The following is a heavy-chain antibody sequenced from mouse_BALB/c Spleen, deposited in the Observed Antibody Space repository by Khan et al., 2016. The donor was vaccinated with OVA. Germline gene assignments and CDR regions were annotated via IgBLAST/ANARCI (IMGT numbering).Heavy chain of an antibody. Sequence: QVQLQQSGAELARPGASVKMSCKASGYTFTTYTIHWVKQRPGQGLEWIGYIIPSNDYTNYNQKFKDRATLTADKSSSTAYMQPSSLTSEDSAVYYCVREGAYYRSDGWFAYWGQGTLVTVSA. V-gene: IGHV1-4*01. D-gene: IGHD2-14*01. J-gene: IGHJ3*01. CDR1: GYTFTTYT. CDR2: IIPSNDYT. CDR3: VREGAYYRSDGWFAY.